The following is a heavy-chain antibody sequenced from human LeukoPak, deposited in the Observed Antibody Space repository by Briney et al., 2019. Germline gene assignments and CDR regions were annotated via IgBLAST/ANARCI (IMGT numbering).Heavy chain of an antibody. D-gene: IGHD3-3*01. V-gene: IGHV4-39*07. Sequence: SSETLSLTCTVSGGSISSSSYYWGWIRQPPGKGLEWIGEINHSGSTNYNPSLKSRVTISVDTSKNQFSLKLSSVTAADTAVYYCARGASYDFWTRRQFNNWFDPWGQGTLVTVSS. CDR1: GGSISSSSYY. J-gene: IGHJ5*02. CDR3: ARGASYDFWTRRQFNNWFDP. CDR2: INHSGST.